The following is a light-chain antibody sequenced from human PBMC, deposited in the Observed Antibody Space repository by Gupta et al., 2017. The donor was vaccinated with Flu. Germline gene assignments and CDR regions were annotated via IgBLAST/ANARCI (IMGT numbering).Light chain of an antibody. CDR3: QFQHV. J-gene: IGKJ2*01. V-gene: IGKV1-5*03. CDR2: KTS. CDR1: QTIRSL. Sequence: DIQMTQFPSTLSASVGDRVTISCRTSQTIRSLLAWYQQKPGKAPKILIYKTSTFRSGVTSRFSDSGYGTEFTRTRDSMQPDDSATYYGQFQHVFGQGTKLEIK.